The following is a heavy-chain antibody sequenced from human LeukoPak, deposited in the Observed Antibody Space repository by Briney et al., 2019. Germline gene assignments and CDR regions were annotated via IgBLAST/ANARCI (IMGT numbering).Heavy chain of an antibody. CDR3: ARVTMRAMATTDAFDI. Sequence: GASVKVSRKASGGTFSSYAISWVRQAPGQGLEWMGRIIPILGIANYAQKFQGRVTITADKSTSTTYMELSSLRSEDTAVYYCARVTMRAMATTDAFDIWGQGTMVTVSS. CDR2: IIPILGIA. J-gene: IGHJ3*02. V-gene: IGHV1-69*04. D-gene: IGHD5-24*01. CDR1: GGTFSSYA.